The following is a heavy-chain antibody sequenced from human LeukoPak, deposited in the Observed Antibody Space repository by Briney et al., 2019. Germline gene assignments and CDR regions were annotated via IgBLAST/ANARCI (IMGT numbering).Heavy chain of an antibody. CDR2: IYYSGST. D-gene: IGHD1-26*01. J-gene: IGHJ4*02. V-gene: IGHV4-31*03. CDR3: ARGEVNPHLDY. CDR1: GGSISSGGYY. Sequence: PSQTLSLACTVSGGSISSGGYYWSWIRQHPGKGLEWIGYIYYSGSTYYNPPLKSRVTISVDTSKNQFSLKLSSVTAADTAVYYCARGEVNPHLDYWGQGTLVTVSS.